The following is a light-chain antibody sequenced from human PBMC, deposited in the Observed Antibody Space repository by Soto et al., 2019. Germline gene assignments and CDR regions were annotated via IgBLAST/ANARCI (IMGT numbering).Light chain of an antibody. V-gene: IGKV3-20*01. CDR1: QSVRSNY. J-gene: IGKJ1*01. Sequence: EIVLTQSPGTLSLSPGERATISCRASQSVRSNYLALYQQKPGQAPRPLIYGASSRATGIPDRFSGSGAGTDFTLTISRLESEDFAVYYRQQYGSSPWTFGQGTKVEIK. CDR3: QQYGSSPWT. CDR2: GAS.